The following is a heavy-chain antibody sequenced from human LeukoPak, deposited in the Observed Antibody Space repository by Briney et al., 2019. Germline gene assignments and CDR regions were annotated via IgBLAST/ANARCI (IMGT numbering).Heavy chain of an antibody. CDR1: GFTFSSYA. D-gene: IGHD6-13*01. V-gene: IGHV3-23*01. J-gene: IGHJ5*02. CDR2: ISGSGGST. CDR3: AKELEQQLVDFLDWFDP. Sequence: GGSLRLSCAASGFTFSSYAMSWVRQAPGKGLEWVSAISGSGGSTYYADSVKGRFTISRGNSKNTLYLQMNSLRAEDTAVYYCAKELEQQLVDFLDWFDPWGQGTLVTVSS.